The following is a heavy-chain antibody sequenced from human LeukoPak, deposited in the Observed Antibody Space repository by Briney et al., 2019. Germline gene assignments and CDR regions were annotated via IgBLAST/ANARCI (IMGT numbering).Heavy chain of an antibody. CDR3: ARDGGHVDTAMV. CDR2: INPNSGGT. CDR1: GYTFTGYY. J-gene: IGHJ4*02. V-gene: IGHV1-2*02. Sequence: ASVKVSCKASGYTFTGYYMHWVRQAPGQGLVWMGWINPNSGGTNYAQKFQGRVTMTRDTSISTAYMELSRLRSDDTAVYYCARDGGHVDTAMVWGQGTLVTVSS. D-gene: IGHD5-18*01.